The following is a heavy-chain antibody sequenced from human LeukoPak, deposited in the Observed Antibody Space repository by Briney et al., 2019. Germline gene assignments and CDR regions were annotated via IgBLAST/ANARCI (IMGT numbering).Heavy chain of an antibody. D-gene: IGHD6-19*01. CDR2: ISGSGGST. Sequence: GGSLRLSCAASGFTFSSYAMSWVRQAPGKGLEWVSAISGSGGSTYYADSVKGRFTISRDNSKNTLYLQMNSLRAEDTAVYYCAKDSSIGEYSSGWAFDYWGQGTLVTVSS. J-gene: IGHJ4*02. V-gene: IGHV3-23*01. CDR1: GFTFSSYA. CDR3: AKDSSIGEYSSGWAFDY.